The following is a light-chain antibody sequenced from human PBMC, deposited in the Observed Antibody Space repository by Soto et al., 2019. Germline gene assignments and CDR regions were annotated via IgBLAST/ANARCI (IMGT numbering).Light chain of an antibody. V-gene: IGKV3-20*01. J-gene: IGKJ1*01. CDR1: QSVGSNY. CDR3: QQYDGSPCT. CDR2: GVS. Sequence: EIVLTQSPGTLSLSPGERATLSCRASQSVGSNYLAWYQQKPGQAPRLLIYGVSSRATGIPDRFTGSASGTYFPLTISRVSAEDVAVYYCQQYDGSPCTFGQGTKLEIK.